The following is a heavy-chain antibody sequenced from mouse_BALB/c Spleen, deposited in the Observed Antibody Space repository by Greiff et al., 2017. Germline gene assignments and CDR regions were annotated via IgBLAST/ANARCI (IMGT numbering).Heavy chain of an antibody. Sequence: EVQLVESGGGLVQPGGSLKLSCAASGFTFSSYGMSWVRQTPDKRLELVATINSNGGSTYSPDSVKGRFTISRDNAKNTLYLQMSSLKSEDTAMYDCARITTVAFDYWGQGTTLTVSS. V-gene: IGHV5-6-3*01. CDR1: GFTFSSYG. D-gene: IGHD1-1*01. CDR2: INSNGGST. J-gene: IGHJ2*01. CDR3: ARITTVAFDY.